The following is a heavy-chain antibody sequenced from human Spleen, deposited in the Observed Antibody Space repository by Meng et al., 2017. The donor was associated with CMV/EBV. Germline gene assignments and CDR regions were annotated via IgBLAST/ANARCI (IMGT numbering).Heavy chain of an antibody. CDR2: INPKSGGT. CDR1: GYTFTGYF. Sequence: ASVKVSCKASGYTFTGYFMHWVRQAPGQGLEWMGWINPKSGGTNYAQKFQGRVTMTRDTSISTAYMELSRLRSDDTAVYYCARASRDCGGDCLYYFDYWGQGTLVTVSS. CDR3: ARASRDCGGDCLYYFDY. J-gene: IGHJ4*02. D-gene: IGHD2-21*01. V-gene: IGHV1-2*02.